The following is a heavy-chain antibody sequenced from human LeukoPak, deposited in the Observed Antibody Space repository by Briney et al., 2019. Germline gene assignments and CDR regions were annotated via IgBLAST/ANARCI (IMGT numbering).Heavy chain of an antibody. Sequence: PGGSLRLSCAAYGLTVRSNYMGWVRQAPGKGLEWVSVIHSGGNTYYADSVKGRFTISRDNSRNTMDLQMNSLRAEDTAVYYCARCDSSRWNGIDYWGQGTLVTVSS. CDR3: ARCDSSRWNGIDY. V-gene: IGHV3-53*01. CDR2: IHSGGNT. CDR1: GLTVRSNY. D-gene: IGHD6-13*01. J-gene: IGHJ4*02.